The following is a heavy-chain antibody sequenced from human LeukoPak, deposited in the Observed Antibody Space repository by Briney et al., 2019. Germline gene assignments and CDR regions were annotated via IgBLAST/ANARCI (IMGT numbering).Heavy chain of an antibody. CDR2: VYPGDSDT. V-gene: IGHV5-51*01. CDR3: ARHGPSSWLRWSADY. D-gene: IGHD6-13*01. Sequence: KGGESLKISCKGSGYSFTSYWIGWVRQMPGKGLEWMGIVYPGDSDTRYSPSFQGQVTISADKSISTAYLQWSSLKASDTAMYYCARHGPSSWLRWSADYWGQGTLVTVSS. CDR1: GYSFTSYW. J-gene: IGHJ4*02.